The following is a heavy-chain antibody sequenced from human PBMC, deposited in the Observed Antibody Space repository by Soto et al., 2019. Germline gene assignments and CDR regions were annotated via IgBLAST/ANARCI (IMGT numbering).Heavy chain of an antibody. V-gene: IGHV3-21*05. CDR1: GFYFNSYT. D-gene: IGHD3-3*01. Sequence: GGSLRLSCVASGFYFNSYTFVWVRQAPGKGLEWVSYISSSSSYTNYADSVKGRFTISRDNAKNSLYLQMNSLRAEDTAVYYCARGLKYYDFWSGYSTPFDIWGQGTMVTVSS. J-gene: IGHJ3*02. CDR3: ARGLKYYDFWSGYSTPFDI. CDR2: ISSSSSYT.